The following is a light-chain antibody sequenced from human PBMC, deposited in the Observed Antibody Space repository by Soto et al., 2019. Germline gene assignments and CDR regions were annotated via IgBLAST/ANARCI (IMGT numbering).Light chain of an antibody. J-gene: IGKJ1*01. CDR2: GAS. CDR1: QSVSSSY. CDR3: QQYGSSPRT. V-gene: IGKV3-20*01. Sequence: EIVLTQSPGNLSLSPGERATLSCRASQSVSSSYLAWYQQKPGQAPRLLIYGASSRATGMPDRFSGSGSGTDFTLTISRLEPEDFAVYYCQQYGSSPRTFGQGTKVEIK.